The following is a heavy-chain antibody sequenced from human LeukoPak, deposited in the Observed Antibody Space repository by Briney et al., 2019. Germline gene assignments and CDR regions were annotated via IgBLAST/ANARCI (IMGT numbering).Heavy chain of an antibody. Sequence: ASVKVSCKSSGYTFPTFAIHWVRQAPGQRPEWMGWINGGNGNTEYAQKFQGRVTMTTDTTTSTAYMELRTLISADTAVYYCAKGRRVDADDHFDYWGQGTLVTVSS. CDR3: AKGRRVDADDHFDY. V-gene: IGHV1-3*01. CDR1: GYTFPTFA. D-gene: IGHD1-1*01. J-gene: IGHJ4*02. CDR2: INGGNGNT.